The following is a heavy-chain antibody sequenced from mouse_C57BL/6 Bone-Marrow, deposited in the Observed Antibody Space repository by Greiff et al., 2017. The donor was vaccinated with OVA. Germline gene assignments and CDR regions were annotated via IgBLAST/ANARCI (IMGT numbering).Heavy chain of an antibody. CDR1: GFTFSSYG. CDR2: ISSGGSYT. Sequence: EVKLQESGGDLVKPGGSLKLSCAASGFTFSSYGMSWVRQTPDKRLEWVATISSGGSYTYYPDSVKGRFTISRDNAKNTLYLQMSSLKSEDTAMYYCARQPETAQATSPFAYWGQGTLVTVSA. D-gene: IGHD3-2*02. CDR3: ARQPETAQATSPFAY. V-gene: IGHV5-6*01. J-gene: IGHJ3*01.